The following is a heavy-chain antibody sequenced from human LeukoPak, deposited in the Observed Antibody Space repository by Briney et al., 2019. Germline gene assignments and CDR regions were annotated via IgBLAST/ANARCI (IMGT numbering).Heavy chain of an antibody. Sequence: ASVKVSCKASGYTFTCYDINWVRQATARGLEWMGWMNPNSGNTGYAQKFQGRVTMTRNTSISTAYMELSSLRSEETAVYYCARGDGYSGYGFDPWGQGALVTVSS. CDR3: ARGDGYSGYGFDP. CDR2: MNPNSGNT. V-gene: IGHV1-8*01. J-gene: IGHJ5*02. CDR1: GYTFTCYD. D-gene: IGHD5-12*01.